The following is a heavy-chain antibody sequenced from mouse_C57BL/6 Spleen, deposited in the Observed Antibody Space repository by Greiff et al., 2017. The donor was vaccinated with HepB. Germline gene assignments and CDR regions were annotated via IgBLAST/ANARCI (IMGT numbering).Heavy chain of an antibody. CDR3: TRSGYYGSSEYYYSMDY. J-gene: IGHJ4*01. CDR1: GYTFTDYE. Sequence: QVQLQQSGAELVRPGASVTLSCKASGYTFTDYEMHWVKQTPVHGLEWIGAIDPETGGTAYNQKLKGKAILTADKSSSTAYMELRSLTSEDYAVYYCTRSGYYGSSEYYYSMDYWGQGTSGTVSS. CDR2: IDPETGGT. V-gene: IGHV1-15*01. D-gene: IGHD1-1*01.